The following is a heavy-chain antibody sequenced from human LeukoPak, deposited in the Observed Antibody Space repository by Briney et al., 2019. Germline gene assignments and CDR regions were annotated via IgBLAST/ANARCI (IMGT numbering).Heavy chain of an antibody. CDR1: GYTFTSYG. CDR3: AREGYDSSGYYLTHYYYYYMDV. D-gene: IGHD3-22*01. Sequence: GASVKVSCKASGYTFTSYGISWVRQAPGQGLEWMGWISAYNGNTNSAQKLQGRVTMTTDTSTSTAYMELRSLRSDDTAVYYCAREGYDSSGYYLTHYYYYYMDVWGKGTTVTVSS. CDR2: ISAYNGNT. V-gene: IGHV1-18*01. J-gene: IGHJ6*03.